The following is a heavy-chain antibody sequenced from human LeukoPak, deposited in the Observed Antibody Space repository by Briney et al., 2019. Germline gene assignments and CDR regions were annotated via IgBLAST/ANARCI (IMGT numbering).Heavy chain of an antibody. D-gene: IGHD6-13*01. J-gene: IGHJ4*02. CDR2: ISSNGGST. CDR1: GFTFGSYA. CDR3: VKVAGYSSSWYADY. V-gene: IGHV3-64D*06. Sequence: GGSLRLSCSASGFTFGSYAMYWVRQAPGKGLEYVSAISSNGGSTYYADSVRGRFTISRDNSKNTLYLQMSSLRAEDTAVYYYVKVAGYSSSWYADYWGQGTLVTVSS.